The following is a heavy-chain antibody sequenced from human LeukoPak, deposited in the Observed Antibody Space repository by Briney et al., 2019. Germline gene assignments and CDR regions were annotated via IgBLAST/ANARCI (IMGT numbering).Heavy chain of an antibody. D-gene: IGHD2-2*03. Sequence: SETLSLTCTVSGGSISSSSYYWGWIRQPPGKGLEWIGSIYYSGSTYYNPSLKSRVTISVDTSKNQFPLKLSSVTAADTAVYYCARRTGYCSSTSCLYYFDYWGQGTLVTVSS. V-gene: IGHV4-39*01. J-gene: IGHJ4*02. CDR2: IYYSGST. CDR1: GGSISSSSYY. CDR3: ARRTGYCSSTSCLYYFDY.